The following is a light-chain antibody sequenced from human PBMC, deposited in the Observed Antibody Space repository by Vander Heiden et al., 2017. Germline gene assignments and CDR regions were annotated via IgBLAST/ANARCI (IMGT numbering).Light chain of an antibody. CDR3: QQYYSTPPT. CDR1: QSVLYSSNNKNY. J-gene: IGKJ3*01. CDR2: WAS. Sequence: DIVMTQSPDSLAVSLGERATINCKSSQSVLYSSNNKNYLAWYQQKPGQPPKLLIYWASTRESGVPDRFSGSGSGTDFTLTISSLQAEDVAVYYCQQYYSTPPTFAPGIKVDIK. V-gene: IGKV4-1*01.